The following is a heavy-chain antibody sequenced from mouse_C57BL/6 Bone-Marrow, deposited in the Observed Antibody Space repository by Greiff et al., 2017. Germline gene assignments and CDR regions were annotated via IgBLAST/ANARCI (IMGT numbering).Heavy chain of an antibody. Sequence: VKLQESGAELARPGASVKLSCKASGYTFTSYGISWVKQRTGQGLEWIGEIYPRSGNTYYNEKFKGKATLTADKSSSTAYMELRSLTSEDSAVYFCATGSSYCYYAMDYWGQGTSVTVSS. CDR1: GYTFTSYG. J-gene: IGHJ4*01. CDR3: ATGSSYCYYAMDY. CDR2: IYPRSGNT. D-gene: IGHD1-1*01. V-gene: IGHV1-81*01.